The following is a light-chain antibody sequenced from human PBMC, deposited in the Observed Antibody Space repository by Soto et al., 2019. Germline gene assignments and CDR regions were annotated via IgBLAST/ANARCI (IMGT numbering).Light chain of an antibody. CDR2: AAS. CDR1: QRINTY. V-gene: IGKV1-39*01. CDR3: QETYSSPRATPRA. Sequence: DIQMTQSPSSLSVSVGDRVTITCRASQRINTYLNWYQQKPGKAPKLLIYAASSLQSGVPSRFSASGSGTDFTLTISSLQPEDFATYYCQETYSSPRATPRAFGQGTKLEIK. J-gene: IGKJ2*01.